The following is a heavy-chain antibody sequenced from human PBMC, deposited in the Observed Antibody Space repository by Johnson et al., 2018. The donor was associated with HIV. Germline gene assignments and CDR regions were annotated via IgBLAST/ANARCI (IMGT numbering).Heavy chain of an antibody. CDR3: ARACRDGYTCDVYDI. CDR2: IYSSGNT. CDR1: GFNVSNNY. Sequence: VQLVESGGGLVQPGGSLGLACVGSGFNVSNNYMSWVRQPPGQGLEWVSTIYSSGNTYYADSVKGRCTISRDNSKNTLYLQMNSLRAEETAVYYCARACRDGYTCDVYDIWGQGTMLTVSS. D-gene: IGHD5-24*01. V-gene: IGHV3-66*01. J-gene: IGHJ3*02.